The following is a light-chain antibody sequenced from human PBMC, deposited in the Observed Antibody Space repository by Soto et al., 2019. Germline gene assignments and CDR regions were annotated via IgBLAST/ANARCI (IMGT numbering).Light chain of an antibody. CDR2: NVG. CDR3: SSYTSSSTVV. Sequence: QSALTQPASVSASPGQSITISCTGTSSDVGGYNYVSWYQQHPGKAPKLMISNVGDRPSGVSHRFSGSKSGNTASLTISGLQTEDEAEYYCSSYTSSSTVVFGGGTKLTVL. CDR1: SSDVGGYNY. V-gene: IGLV2-14*03. J-gene: IGLJ2*01.